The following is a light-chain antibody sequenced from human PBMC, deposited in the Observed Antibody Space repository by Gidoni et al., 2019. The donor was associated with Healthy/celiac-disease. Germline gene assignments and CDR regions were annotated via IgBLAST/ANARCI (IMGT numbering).Light chain of an antibody. CDR1: QSVSSN. V-gene: IGKV3-15*01. Sequence: EIVMTQSPATLSVSPGARATLSCRASQSVSSNLAWYQQKPGQAPRPLIYGASTRATGIPARFSGSGSGTEFTLTISSLQSEDFAVYYCQQYNNWPLYTFGQGTKLEIK. J-gene: IGKJ2*01. CDR2: GAS. CDR3: QQYNNWPLYT.